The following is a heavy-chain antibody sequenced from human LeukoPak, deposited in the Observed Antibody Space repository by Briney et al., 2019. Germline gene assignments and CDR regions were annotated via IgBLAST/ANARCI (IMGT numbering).Heavy chain of an antibody. CDR1: GFTFSSYG. Sequence: GGSLRLSCAASGFTFSSYGMHWVRQAPGKGLEWVAVISYDGSNKYYADSVKGRFTISRDNSKNTLYLQMNSLRAEDTAVYCCAKDQGYCSGGSCYSGDYWGQGTLVTVSS. CDR3: AKDQGYCSGGSCYSGDY. J-gene: IGHJ4*02. CDR2: ISYDGSNK. V-gene: IGHV3-30*18. D-gene: IGHD2-15*01.